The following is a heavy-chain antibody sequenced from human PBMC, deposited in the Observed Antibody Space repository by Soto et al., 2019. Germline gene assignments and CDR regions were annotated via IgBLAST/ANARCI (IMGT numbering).Heavy chain of an antibody. V-gene: IGHV3-74*01. J-gene: IGHJ6*02. CDR2: IDNAGSSA. D-gene: IGHD1-26*01. Sequence: EVQLVESGGGLVQPGGSLRLSCAASGFTFSIYWMHWVRQAPGKGPVWVSRIDNAGSSARYADSVKGRFTISRDSAKNTVYMQRNSLRAEDTAVYYCTRVGGSVSGMDVWGQGTTVTVSS. CDR3: TRVGGSVSGMDV. CDR1: GFTFSIYW.